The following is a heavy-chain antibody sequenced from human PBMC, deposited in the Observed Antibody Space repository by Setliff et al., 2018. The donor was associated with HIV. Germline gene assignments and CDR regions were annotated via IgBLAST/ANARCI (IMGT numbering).Heavy chain of an antibody. D-gene: IGHD2-8*01. CDR2: IYDSGST. CDR1: GASISNSNSY. CDR3: AREFCTHGVCYEYYLDY. Sequence: SEILSLTCAVYGASISNSNSYWGWIRQPPGKRLEWLGSIYDSGSTSYNPSLKSRVTISVDTSKSQFSLKLNSVTAADSAIYYCAREFCTHGVCYEYYLDYWGQGTLVTVSS. J-gene: IGHJ4*02. V-gene: IGHV4-39*07.